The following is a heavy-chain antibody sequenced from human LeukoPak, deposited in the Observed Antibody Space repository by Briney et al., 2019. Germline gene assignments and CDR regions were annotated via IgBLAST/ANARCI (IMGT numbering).Heavy chain of an antibody. CDR1: GGSFSGCY. V-gene: IGHV4-34*01. Sequence: SETLSLTCAVYGGSFSGCYWSWIRQPPGKGLEWIGEINHSGSTNYNPSLKSRVTISVDTSKNQFSLKLSSVTAADTAVYYCATTLSGSTSHNWFDPWGQGTLVTVSS. J-gene: IGHJ5*02. D-gene: IGHD3-10*01. CDR3: ATTLSGSTSHNWFDP. CDR2: INHSGST.